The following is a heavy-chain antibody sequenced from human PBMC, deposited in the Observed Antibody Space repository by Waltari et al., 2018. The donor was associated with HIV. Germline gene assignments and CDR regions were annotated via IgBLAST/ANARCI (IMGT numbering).Heavy chain of an antibody. CDR2: INTGGSTE. D-gene: IGHD5-12*01. CDR1: GFTFSDYY. Sequence: QVQLVESGGGLVKHGGSLRLSCAASGFTFSDYYMSWVRQAPGKGLEWVSYINTGGSTEYYADSVKGRFTISRDNAKNSLYLQMDNLRGEDTAVYYCARPRYTGYDYPTYFDYWGQGNTVTVSS. CDR3: ARPRYTGYDYPTYFDY. V-gene: IGHV3-11*01. J-gene: IGHJ4*02.